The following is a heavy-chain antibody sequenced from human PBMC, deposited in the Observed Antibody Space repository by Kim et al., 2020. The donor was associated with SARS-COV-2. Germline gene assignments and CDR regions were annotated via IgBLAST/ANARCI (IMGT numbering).Heavy chain of an antibody. Sequence: GRFTISRDNAKNSLYLQMNSLRAEDTAVYYCARDGPYYDILTGYYTVWDYWGQGTLVTVSS. J-gene: IGHJ4*02. CDR3: ARDGPYYDILTGYYTVWDY. D-gene: IGHD3-9*01. V-gene: IGHV3-48*03.